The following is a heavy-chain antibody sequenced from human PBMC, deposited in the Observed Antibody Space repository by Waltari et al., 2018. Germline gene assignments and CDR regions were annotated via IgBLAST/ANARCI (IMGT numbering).Heavy chain of an antibody. CDR3: ARTTDTRQLADYNWFDP. V-gene: IGHV1-18*01. J-gene: IGHJ5*02. D-gene: IGHD6-6*01. CDR2: ISAYNGNT. CDR1: GYTFTSYG. Sequence: QVQLVQSGAEVKKPGASVKVSCKASGYTFTSYGISWVRQAPGQGLEWMGWISAYNGNTNYAQKLQGRVTMTTDTSPSTAYMELRSLRSDDTAVYYCARTTDTRQLADYNWFDPWGQGTLVTVSS.